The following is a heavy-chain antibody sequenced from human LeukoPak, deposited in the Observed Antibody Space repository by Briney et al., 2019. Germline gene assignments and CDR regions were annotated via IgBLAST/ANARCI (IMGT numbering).Heavy chain of an antibody. Sequence: HLGGSLRLSGAASGFTFSNYSMNWVRHAPGKWLEWVSYITSSSRTIYYADSVKGRFTISRDNAKNSLYLQMHSLRAEDTAVYYCARDGPHNDFGDFLLDYWGQGTLVTVSS. V-gene: IGHV3-48*04. D-gene: IGHD4-17*01. CDR2: ITSSSRTI. J-gene: IGHJ4*02. CDR1: GFTFSNYS. CDR3: ARDGPHNDFGDFLLDY.